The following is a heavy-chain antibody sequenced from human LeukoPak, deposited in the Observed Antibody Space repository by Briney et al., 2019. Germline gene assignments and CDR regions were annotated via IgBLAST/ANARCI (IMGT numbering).Heavy chain of an antibody. Sequence: ASVKVSCKASGYTFTGYYMHWVRQAPGQGLEWMGWTNPNSGGTNYAQKFQGRVTMTRDTSISTAYMELSRLRSDDTAVYYCARVVMGPTSYAFDIWGQGTKVTVSS. D-gene: IGHD1-26*01. CDR3: ARVVMGPTSYAFDI. CDR2: TNPNSGGT. J-gene: IGHJ3*02. CDR1: GYTFTGYY. V-gene: IGHV1-2*02.